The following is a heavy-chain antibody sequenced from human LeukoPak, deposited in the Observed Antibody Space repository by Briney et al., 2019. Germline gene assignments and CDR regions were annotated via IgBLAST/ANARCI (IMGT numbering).Heavy chain of an antibody. CDR2: IYPGDSDT. D-gene: IGHD2-15*01. J-gene: IGHJ6*03. CDR3: ARFHCSGGSCYADYYYYMDV. Sequence: PGESLKISCKGSGYSFTSYWIGWVRQMPGKGLEWMGIIYPGDSDTRYSPSFQGQVTISADKSISTAYLQWSSLKASDTAMYYCARFHCSGGSCYADYYYYMDVWGKGTTVTVSS. V-gene: IGHV5-51*01. CDR1: GYSFTSYW.